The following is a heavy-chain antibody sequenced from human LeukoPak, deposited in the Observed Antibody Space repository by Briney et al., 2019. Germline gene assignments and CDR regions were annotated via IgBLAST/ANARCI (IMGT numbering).Heavy chain of an antibody. CDR3: ATPNDAFNI. CDR1: GGSISNENW. J-gene: IGHJ3*02. V-gene: IGHV4-4*02. CDR2: IHYRGGT. Sequence: SGTLSLTCAVSGGSISNENWWSWVRQPPGKGLEWIGEIHYRGGTNHNPSLRSRVTISVDTSKNQFSLKMTSVTAADTAVYYCATPNDAFNIWGQGTMVTVSS.